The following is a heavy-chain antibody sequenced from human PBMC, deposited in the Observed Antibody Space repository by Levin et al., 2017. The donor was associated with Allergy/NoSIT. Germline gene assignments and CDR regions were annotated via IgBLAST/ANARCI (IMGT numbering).Heavy chain of an antibody. CDR3: TSEKVMVYAIARYCSGGSCYSADTAMVY. Sequence: GGSLRLSCTASGFTFGDYAMSWFRQAPGKGLEWVGFIRSKAYGGTTEYAASVKGRFTISRDDSKSIAYLQMNSLKTEDTAVYYCTSEKVMVYAIARYCSGGSCYSADTAMVYWGQGTLVTVSS. CDR2: IRSKAYGGTT. J-gene: IGHJ4*02. CDR1: GFTFGDYA. D-gene: IGHD2-15*01. V-gene: IGHV3-49*03.